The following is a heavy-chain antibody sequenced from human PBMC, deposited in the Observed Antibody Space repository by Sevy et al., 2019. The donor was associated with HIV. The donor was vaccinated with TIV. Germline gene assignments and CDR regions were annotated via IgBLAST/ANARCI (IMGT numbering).Heavy chain of an antibody. CDR2: IHDSGST. D-gene: IGHD6-13*01. CDR1: GGSISSSSYY. V-gene: IGHV4-39*01. CDR3: ARYIAAVGNNWFDP. J-gene: IGHJ5*02. Sequence: SETLSLTCTVSGGSISSSSYYWGWIRQAPGKGLDWIGSIHDSGSTNYNPSLKSRVTISVDTSKNQFFLRLSSVTAADTAVYYCARYIAAVGNNWFDPWGQGTLVTVSS.